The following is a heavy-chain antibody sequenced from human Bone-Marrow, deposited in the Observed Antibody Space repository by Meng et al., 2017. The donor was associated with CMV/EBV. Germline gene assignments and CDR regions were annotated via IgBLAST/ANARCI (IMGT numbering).Heavy chain of an antibody. CDR3: ARVGCGLLNPGDCEYFQH. CDR1: GFTFSSYW. V-gene: IGHV3-7*01. CDR2: IKQDGSEK. J-gene: IGHJ1*01. Sequence: GGSLRLSCAASGFTFSSYWMSWVRQAPGKGLEWVANIKQDGSEKYYVDSVKGRFTISRDNAKNSLYLQMNSLRAEDTAVYYCARVGCGLLNPGDCEYFQHWGQGTRVTGSS. D-gene: IGHD3-3*01.